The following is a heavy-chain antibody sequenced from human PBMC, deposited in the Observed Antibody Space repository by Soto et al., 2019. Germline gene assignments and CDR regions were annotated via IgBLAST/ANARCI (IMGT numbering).Heavy chain of an antibody. J-gene: IGHJ4*02. CDR3: ARLNHDYGDYVGYFDY. V-gene: IGHV4-59*08. Sequence: SETLSLTCTVSGGSISNYYWSWIRQPPGKGLEWIGYIYYSGSTNYNPSLKSRVTISVDTSKNQFSLKLSSVTAADTAVYYCARLNHDYGDYVGYFDYWGQGTLVTVSS. CDR2: IYYSGST. CDR1: GGSISNYY. D-gene: IGHD4-17*01.